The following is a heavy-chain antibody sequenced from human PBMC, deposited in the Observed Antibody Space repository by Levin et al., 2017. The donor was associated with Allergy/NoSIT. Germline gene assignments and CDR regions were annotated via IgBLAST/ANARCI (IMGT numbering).Heavy chain of an antibody. CDR3: ARDSSRRGYYYGMDV. J-gene: IGHJ6*02. Sequence: PGGSLRLSCAASGFTFSSYSMNWVRQAPGKGLEWVSSISSSSSYIYYADSVKGRFTISRDNAKNSLYLQMNSLRAEDTAVYYCARDSSRRGYYYGMDVWGQGTTVTVSS. CDR1: GFTFSSYS. V-gene: IGHV3-21*01. CDR2: ISSSSSYI. D-gene: IGHD1-14*01.